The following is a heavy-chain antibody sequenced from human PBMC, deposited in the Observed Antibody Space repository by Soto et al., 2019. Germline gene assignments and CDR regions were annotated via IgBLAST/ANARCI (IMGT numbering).Heavy chain of an antibody. J-gene: IGHJ4*02. CDR3: ARVGPPFDY. V-gene: IGHV1-18*01. CDR2: ISAYTGNT. CDR1: GYTFTSYG. Sequence: HVQLVQSGAEVKKPGASVKVSCKASGYTFTSYGISWVRQAPGQGLEWMGWISAYTGNTNYAVKLQGRVTITTDTSTRTAYIELRRLSSDETAVYYCARVGPPFDYWGQVTLVTVSS.